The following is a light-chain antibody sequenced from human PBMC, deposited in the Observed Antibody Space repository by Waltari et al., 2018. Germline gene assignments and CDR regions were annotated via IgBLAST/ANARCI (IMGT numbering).Light chain of an antibody. V-gene: IGLV2-14*03. CDR1: SNDIGSYNF. Sequence: QSALTQPASVSGSPGQSISISCTGTSNDIGSYNFVSWYQQHPGKAPKLMIYDVSDRPSGVSNRFSGSKSGNTASLTISGLQAEDEADYYCSSNTSNNNTFLFGGGTRLTVL. CDR3: SSNTSNNNTFL. J-gene: IGLJ2*01. CDR2: DVS.